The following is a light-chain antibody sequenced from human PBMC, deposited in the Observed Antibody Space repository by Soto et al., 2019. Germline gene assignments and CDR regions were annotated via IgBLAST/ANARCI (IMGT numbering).Light chain of an antibody. V-gene: IGKV1-39*01. CDR3: QQSYSTLGT. J-gene: IGKJ2*01. Sequence: DIQMAQSPSSLSASVGVRVTITCRASQSISSYLNWYQHKPGKAPKLLIYAASSLQSGVPLRFSGSGSGTDFTLTISSLQPEDFASYYCQQSYSTLGTFGQGTKLEIK. CDR1: QSISSY. CDR2: AAS.